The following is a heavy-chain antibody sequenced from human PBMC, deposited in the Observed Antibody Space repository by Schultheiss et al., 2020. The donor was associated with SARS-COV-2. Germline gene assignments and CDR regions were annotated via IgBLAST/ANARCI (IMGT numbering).Heavy chain of an antibody. D-gene: IGHD2-21*01. CDR1: GFTFSSYA. CDR2: ISYDGSNE. V-gene: IGHV3-30-3*01. J-gene: IGHJ6*02. Sequence: GGSLRLSCAASGFTFSSYAMHWVRQAPGKGLEWVAVISYDGSNEYSADSVKGRFTISRDNSKNTLYLQMNSLRAEDTAVYYCAREGRQLLPDAYYYYGMDVWGQGTTVTVSS. CDR3: AREGRQLLPDAYYYYGMDV.